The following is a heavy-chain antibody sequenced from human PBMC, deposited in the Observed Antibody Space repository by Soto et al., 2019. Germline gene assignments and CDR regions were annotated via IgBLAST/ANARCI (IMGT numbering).Heavy chain of an antibody. CDR2: IIPIFGTA. CDR1: GGTFSGYA. J-gene: IGHJ4*02. Sequence: GASVKVSCKASGGTFSGYAISWVRQAPGQGLEWMGGIIPIFGTANYAQKFQGRVTITADESTSTAYMELSSLRSEDTAVYYCARGGYYYDFWSGYYTGGLDYWGQGTLVTVSS. V-gene: IGHV1-69*13. CDR3: ARGGYYYDFWSGYYTGGLDY. D-gene: IGHD3-3*01.